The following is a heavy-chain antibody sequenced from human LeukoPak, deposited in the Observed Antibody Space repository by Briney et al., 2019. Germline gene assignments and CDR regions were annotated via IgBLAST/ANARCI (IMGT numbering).Heavy chain of an antibody. Sequence: GGSLRLSCAASGFAFSSYWMSWVRQAPGKGLEWVANVNQVGSDEYYMDSIKGRFTISRGNAENSLDLQMNSLRAEDTAVYYCARGVFASGWYPDNFDYWGQGTLVAVSS. J-gene: IGHJ4*02. V-gene: IGHV3-7*01. D-gene: IGHD6-19*01. CDR1: GFAFSSYW. CDR3: ARGVFASGWYPDNFDY. CDR2: VNQVGSDE.